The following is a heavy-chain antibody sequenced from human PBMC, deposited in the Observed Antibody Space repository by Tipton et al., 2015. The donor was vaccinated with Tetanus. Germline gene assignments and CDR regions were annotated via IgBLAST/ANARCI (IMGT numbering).Heavy chain of an antibody. CDR3: ARRSGVASINH. D-gene: IGHD5-12*01. V-gene: IGHV3-30*03. CDR2: ISYDGSNI. CDR1: GLTFSDSA. J-gene: IGHJ5*02. Sequence: SLRLSCAVSGLTFSDSAFHWVRQAPGKGLEWVTVISYDGSNIYYADSVKGRFTISRDNSKNTLYLQMNSLRAEDTAVYYCARRSGVASINHWGQGTLVTVSS.